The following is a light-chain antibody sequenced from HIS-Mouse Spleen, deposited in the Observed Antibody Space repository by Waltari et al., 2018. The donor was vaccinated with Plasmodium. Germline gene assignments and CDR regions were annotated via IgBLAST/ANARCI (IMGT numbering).Light chain of an antibody. Sequence: EIVMTQSPATLSVSPGERATLSCRASQSVSSNLAWYQQKPGQAPMLLIYGASTRATGIPARFSGSGSGTEFTLTISSMQSEDFAVYYCQQYNNWPPEVTFGQGTKVEIK. CDR3: QQYNNWPPEVT. J-gene: IGKJ1*01. CDR1: QSVSSN. V-gene: IGKV3-15*01. CDR2: GAS.